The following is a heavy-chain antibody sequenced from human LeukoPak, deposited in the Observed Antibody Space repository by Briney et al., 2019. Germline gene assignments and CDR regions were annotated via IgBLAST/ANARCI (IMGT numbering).Heavy chain of an antibody. J-gene: IGHJ4*02. CDR1: GGSISSYY. Sequence: SETLSLTCTVSGGSISSYYWSWIRQPPGKGLEWIGYIYYSGSTNYNPSLKSRVTISVDTSKNQFSLKLSSVTAADTAVYYCARGDYYDSSGYYSGFHYWGQGTLVTVSS. V-gene: IGHV4-59*08. CDR2: IYYSGST. D-gene: IGHD3-22*01. CDR3: ARGDYYDSSGYYSGFHY.